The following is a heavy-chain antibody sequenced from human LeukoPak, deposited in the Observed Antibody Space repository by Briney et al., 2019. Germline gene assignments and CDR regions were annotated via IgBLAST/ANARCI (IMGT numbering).Heavy chain of an antibody. CDR1: GFTFSSYA. Sequence: PGGSLRLSCAASGFTFSSYAMHWVRQAPGKGLEWVAVISYDGSNKYYADSVKGRFTISRDNSKNTVYLQMTNLRAEDTAVYYCAKGYIQLWWFDYWGQGTLVTVSS. CDR2: ISYDGSNK. D-gene: IGHD2-21*01. J-gene: IGHJ4*02. CDR3: AKGYIQLWWFDY. V-gene: IGHV3-30*04.